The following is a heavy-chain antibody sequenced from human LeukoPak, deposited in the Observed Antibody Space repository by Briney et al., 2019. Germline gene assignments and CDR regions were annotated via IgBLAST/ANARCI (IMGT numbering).Heavy chain of an antibody. V-gene: IGHV3-23*01. J-gene: IGHJ4*02. CDR1: GFVFRSYA. Sequence: GGSLRLSCAASGFVFRSYAMSWVRQAPGKGLEWVSGISSSGGSTYHADSVRGRFTFSRDNSKNTQYLQMNSLRAEDTAVYYCARATAFYSYGSRSFDYWGQGTLVTVSS. D-gene: IGHD5-18*01. CDR3: ARATAFYSYGSRSFDY. CDR2: ISSSGGST.